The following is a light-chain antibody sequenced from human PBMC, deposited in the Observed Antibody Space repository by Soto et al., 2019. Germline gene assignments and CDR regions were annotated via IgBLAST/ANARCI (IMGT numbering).Light chain of an antibody. J-gene: IGKJ3*01. CDR1: QSVSNN. CDR2: GAS. CDR3: QQYSSWPFT. V-gene: IGKV3-15*01. Sequence: EIVLTQSPATLSVFPGEKATLSCGASQSVSNNLAWYHQKPGQAPRPLIYGASTRATGVPAMFSGSGSGTEFTLTISSLQSEYSAIYYCQQYSSWPFTFGPGTKVAIE.